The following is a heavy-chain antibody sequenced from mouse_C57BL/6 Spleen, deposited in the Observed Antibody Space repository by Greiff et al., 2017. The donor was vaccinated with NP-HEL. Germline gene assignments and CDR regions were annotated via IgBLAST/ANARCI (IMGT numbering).Heavy chain of an antibody. Sequence: VHVKQPGAELVRPGASVKLSCTASGFNIKDDYMHWVKQRPEQGLEWIGWIDPENGDTEYASKFQGKATITADTSSNTAYLQLSSLTSEDTAVYYCTTAYDGRFAYWGQGTLVTVSA. CDR2: IDPENGDT. J-gene: IGHJ3*01. V-gene: IGHV14-4*01. CDR1: GFNIKDDY. D-gene: IGHD2-3*01. CDR3: TTAYDGRFAY.